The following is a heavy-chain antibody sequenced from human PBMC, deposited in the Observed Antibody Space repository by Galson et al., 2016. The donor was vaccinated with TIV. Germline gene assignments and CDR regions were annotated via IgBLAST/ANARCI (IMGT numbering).Heavy chain of an antibody. V-gene: IGHV5-51*01. CDR3: ARPAWEYSGVDEASDY. D-gene: IGHD5-12*01. Sequence: QSGAEVKRPGESLKISCKVSGYTFSNYWIGWVRQMPGKGLEWMGIIYPDDSDTRYGPSFQGQVTISVDKSISTAYLQWSSLKASDSGTYYCARPAWEYSGVDEASDYWGQGTLVIVSS. CDR2: IYPDDSDT. J-gene: IGHJ4*02. CDR1: GYTFSNYW.